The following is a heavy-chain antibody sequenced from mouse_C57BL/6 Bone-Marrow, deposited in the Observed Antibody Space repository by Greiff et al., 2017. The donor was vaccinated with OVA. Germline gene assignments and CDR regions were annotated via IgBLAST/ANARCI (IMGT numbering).Heavy chain of an antibody. CDR3: TGEDGYSAMDY. CDR1: GFTFSNYW. V-gene: IGHV6-3*01. J-gene: IGHJ4*01. CDR2: IRLKSDNYAT. D-gene: IGHD2-3*01. Sequence: EVKLMESGGGLVQPGGSMKLSCVASGFTFSNYWMNWVRQSPEKGLEWVAQIRLKSDNYATHYAESVKGMFTISRDDSKSSVYLQMNNLRAEDTGIYYCTGEDGYSAMDYWGQGTSVTVSS.